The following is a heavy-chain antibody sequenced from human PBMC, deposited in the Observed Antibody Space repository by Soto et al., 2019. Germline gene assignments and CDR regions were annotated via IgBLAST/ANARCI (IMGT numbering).Heavy chain of an antibody. CDR1: GYTFTSYY. CDR2: INPSGGST. D-gene: IGHD3-22*01. CDR3: ARGGYYDSTNWFDP. V-gene: IGHV1-46*01. J-gene: IGHJ5*02. Sequence: QVPLVQSGAEVKKPGASVKVSCKTSGYTFTSYYMHWVRQAPGQGLEWMGIINPSGGSTTYAQKFRGRVTXXRXTXXSTVYLELSGLRSEDTAVYYCARGGYYDSTNWFDPWGQGTLVTVSS.